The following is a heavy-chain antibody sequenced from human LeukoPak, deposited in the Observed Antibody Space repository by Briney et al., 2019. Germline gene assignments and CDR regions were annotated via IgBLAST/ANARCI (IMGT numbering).Heavy chain of an antibody. D-gene: IGHD4-23*01. CDR2: IYYSGST. Sequence: SETLSLTCAVYGGSFSGYYWSWIRQPPGKGLEWIGYIYYSGSTNYNPSLKSRVTISVDTSKNQFSLKLSSVTAADTAVYYCASGNPSGLYFDYWGQGTLVTVSS. CDR3: ASGNPSGLYFDY. CDR1: GGSFSGYY. J-gene: IGHJ4*02. V-gene: IGHV4-59*01.